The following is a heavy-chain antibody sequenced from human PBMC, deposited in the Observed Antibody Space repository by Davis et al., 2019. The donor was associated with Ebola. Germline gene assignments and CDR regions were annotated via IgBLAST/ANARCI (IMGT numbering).Heavy chain of an antibody. CDR3: ARGGSTVSGWFDP. J-gene: IGHJ5*02. CDR1: GDTFGTYP. V-gene: IGHV1-2*04. CDR2: INPNSGGT. Sequence: ASVKVSCKASGDTFGTYPINWVRQAPGQGLEWMGWINPNSGGTNYAQKFQGWVTMTRDTSISTAYMELSRLRSDDTAVYYCARGGSTVSGWFDPWGQGTLVTVSS. D-gene: IGHD1-26*01.